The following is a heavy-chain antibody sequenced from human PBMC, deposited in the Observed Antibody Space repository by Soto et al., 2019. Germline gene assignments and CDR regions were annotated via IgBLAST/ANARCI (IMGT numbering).Heavy chain of an antibody. CDR1: GASIITDNYF. J-gene: IGHJ4*02. CDR2: ISYSGRT. D-gene: IGHD4-17*01. Sequence: SETLSLTCTVSGASIITDNYFWVWIRQSPRRGLELIGSISYSGRTYDNPSLQSRVTISIDASKNQFSLKLTSVTTADTAVYYCARRRASDYGGNHHPYYFDRWGQGALVTISS. CDR3: ARRRASDYGGNHHPYYFDR. V-gene: IGHV4-39*01.